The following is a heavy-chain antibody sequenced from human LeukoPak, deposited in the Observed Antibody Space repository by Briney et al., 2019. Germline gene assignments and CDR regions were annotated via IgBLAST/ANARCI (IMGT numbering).Heavy chain of an antibody. V-gene: IGHV3-48*03. CDR1: GFTFSSYE. Sequence: GGSLRLSCAASGFTFSSYEMNWVRQAPGKGLEWVSYISSSGSTIYYADSVKGRFTISRDNAKNSLYLQMNSLRAEDTAVYYCAKDSRAFYYGSGNFKYYYYYMDVWGKGTTVTISS. D-gene: IGHD3-10*01. CDR2: ISSSGSTI. J-gene: IGHJ6*03. CDR3: AKDSRAFYYGSGNFKYYYYYMDV.